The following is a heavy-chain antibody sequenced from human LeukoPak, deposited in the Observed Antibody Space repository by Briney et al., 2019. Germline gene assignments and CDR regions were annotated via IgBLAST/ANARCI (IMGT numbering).Heavy chain of an antibody. CDR1: GFTFSSYL. CDR2: IKSDGST. D-gene: IGHD3-22*01. Sequence: GGSLRLSCAASGFTFSSYLMHWVRQARWKGLVWVSRIKSDGSTRYADSVKGRFTISRDNAKNTVSLQMNSLRAEDTGVYYCARAPSEIGGYYPEYFRHWGQGTLVTVSP. V-gene: IGHV3-74*01. J-gene: IGHJ1*01. CDR3: ARAPSEIGGYYPEYFRH.